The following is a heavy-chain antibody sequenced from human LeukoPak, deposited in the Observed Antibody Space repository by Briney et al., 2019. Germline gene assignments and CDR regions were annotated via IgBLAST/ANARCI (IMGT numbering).Heavy chain of an antibody. V-gene: IGHV4-39*02. CDR3: ARDRSDTTRRDYYYGMDV. CDR1: GGSISSSSYY. CDR2: IYYSGST. J-gene: IGHJ6*02. D-gene: IGHD1-26*01. Sequence: PSETLSLTCTVSGGSISSSSYYWGWIRQPPGKGLGWIGSIYYSGSTYYNPSLKSRVTISVDTSKNQFSLKLSSVTAADTAVYYCARDRSDTTRRDYYYGMDVWGQGTTVTVSS.